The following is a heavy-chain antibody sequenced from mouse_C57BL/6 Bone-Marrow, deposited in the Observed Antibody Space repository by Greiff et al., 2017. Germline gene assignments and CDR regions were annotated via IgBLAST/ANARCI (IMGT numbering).Heavy chain of an antibody. CDR2: ISDGGSYT. CDR1: GFTFSSYA. D-gene: IGHD1-1*01. J-gene: IGHJ3*01. CDR3: ARDPYYYGSSSWFAY. Sequence: VHVKQSGGGLVKPGGSLKLSCAASGFTFSSYAMSWVRQTPEKRLEWVATISDGGSYTYYPDNVKGRFTISRDNAKNNLYLQMSHLKSEDTAMYYCARDPYYYGSSSWFAYWGQGTLVTVSA. V-gene: IGHV5-4*01.